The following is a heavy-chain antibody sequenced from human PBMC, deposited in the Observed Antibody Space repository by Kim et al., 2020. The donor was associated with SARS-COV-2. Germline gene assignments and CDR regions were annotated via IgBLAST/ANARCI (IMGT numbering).Heavy chain of an antibody. J-gene: IGHJ4*02. CDR2: IYYSGST. Sequence: SETLSLTCTVSGGSISSSSYYWGWIRQPPGKGLEWIGSIYYSGSTYYNPSLKSRVTISVDTSKNQFSLKLSSVTAADTAVYYCARGFGPNLRIVRGVNFDYWGQGTLVTVSS. CDR1: GGSISSSSYY. D-gene: IGHD3-10*02. CDR3: ARGFGPNLRIVRGVNFDY. V-gene: IGHV4-39*01.